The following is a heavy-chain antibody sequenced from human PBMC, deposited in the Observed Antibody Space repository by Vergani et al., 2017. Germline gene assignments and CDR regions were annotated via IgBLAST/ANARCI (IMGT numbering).Heavy chain of an antibody. CDR3: ARDLRGSYYYYYMDV. Sequence: EVHLLESGGGLVQSGGSLRLSWAASGFTFSNSAVSWVRQAPGRGLAWVSTISSDGGSTYYADSVKGRFTISRDNAKNSLYLQMNSLRAEDTAVYYCARDLRGSYYYYYMDVWGKGP. V-gene: IGHV3-23*01. J-gene: IGHJ6*03. D-gene: IGHD3-16*01. CDR2: ISSDGGST. CDR1: GFTFSNSA.